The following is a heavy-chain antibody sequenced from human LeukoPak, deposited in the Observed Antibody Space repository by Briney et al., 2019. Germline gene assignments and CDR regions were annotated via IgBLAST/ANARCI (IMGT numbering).Heavy chain of an antibody. J-gene: IGHJ4*02. V-gene: IGHV1-2*02. CDR3: ARGGASYDGSDYSPYV. CDR2: INPNTGGT. D-gene: IGHD3-22*01. Sequence: ASVKVSCKASGYSFIDYYMHWVRQAPGQGREWLGWINPNTGGTNYAQKFQGRVTMTRDTSITTAYMELNRLRSDDTAVYYCARGGASYDGSDYSPYVWGQGTLVTVSS. CDR1: GYSFIDYY.